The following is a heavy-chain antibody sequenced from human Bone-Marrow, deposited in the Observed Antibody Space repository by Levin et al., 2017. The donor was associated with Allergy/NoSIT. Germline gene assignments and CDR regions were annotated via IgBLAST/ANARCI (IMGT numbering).Heavy chain of an antibody. J-gene: IGHJ6*03. CDR1: GGSFSGYY. CDR3: ASAVSLRNPNYYYYYMDV. CDR2: INHSGST. V-gene: IGHV4-34*01. Sequence: ASQTLSLTCAVYGGSFSGYYWSWIRQPPGKGLEWIGEINHSGSTNYNPSLKSRVTISVDTSKNQFSLKLSSVTAADTAVYYCASAVSLRNPNYYYYYMDVWGKGTTVTVSS. D-gene: IGHD1-14*01.